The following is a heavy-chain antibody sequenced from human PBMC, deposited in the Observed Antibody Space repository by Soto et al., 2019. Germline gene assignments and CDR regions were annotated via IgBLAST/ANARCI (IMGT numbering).Heavy chain of an antibody. CDR3: ARDWGNCTGGSCYSDYYYYYGMDV. J-gene: IGHJ6*02. D-gene: IGHD2-15*01. Sequence: QVKLVQSGAEVKKPGASVKVSCKASGYTFPNYGISWVRQAPGQGLEWMGWISAYNGNTNYAQKLQGRVTMTTDTSTYTAYMALRSLRSDDTAVYYCARDWGNCTGGSCYSDYYYYYGMDVWGQGTTVTVSS. CDR1: GYTFPNYG. V-gene: IGHV1-18*01. CDR2: ISAYNGNT.